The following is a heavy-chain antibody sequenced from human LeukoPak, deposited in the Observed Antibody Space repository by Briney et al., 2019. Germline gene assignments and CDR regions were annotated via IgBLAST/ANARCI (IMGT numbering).Heavy chain of an antibody. CDR3: AREPGLARSTFFDY. D-gene: IGHD3-16*01. J-gene: IGHJ4*02. Sequence: ASVKVSCKASGYIFTSYGVSWVRQAPGQGLEWMGWISAFNGDTNYAQKFRGRVTMTTEASTSTAYMELRSLRSDDTAFYYCAREPGLARSTFFDYWGQGTLVTVST. V-gene: IGHV1-18*01. CDR2: ISAFNGDT. CDR1: GYIFTSYG.